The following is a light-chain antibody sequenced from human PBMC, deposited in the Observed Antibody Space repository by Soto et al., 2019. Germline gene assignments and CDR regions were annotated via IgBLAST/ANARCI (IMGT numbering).Light chain of an antibody. CDR3: QQSYSTLFT. CDR2: AAS. CDR1: QSISSY. V-gene: IGKV1-39*01. J-gene: IGKJ4*01. Sequence: GDRVTLTCRASQSISSYLNWYQQKPGKAPKLLIYAASSLQSGVPSRFSGSGSGTDFTLTISSLQPEDFATYYCQQSYSTLFTFGGGTKVEIK.